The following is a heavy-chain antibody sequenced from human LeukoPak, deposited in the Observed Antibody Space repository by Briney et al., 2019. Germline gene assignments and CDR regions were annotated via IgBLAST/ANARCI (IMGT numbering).Heavy chain of an antibody. CDR3: ATGGADSSGWYENWFDP. CDR1: GGSFSGYY. Sequence: SETLSLTCAVYGGSFSGYYWSWIRRPPGKGLEWIGEINHSGSTNYNPSLKSRVTISVDTSKNQFSLKLSSVTAADTAVYYCATGGADSSGWYENWFDPWGQGTLVTVSS. D-gene: IGHD6-19*01. J-gene: IGHJ5*02. CDR2: INHSGST. V-gene: IGHV4-34*01.